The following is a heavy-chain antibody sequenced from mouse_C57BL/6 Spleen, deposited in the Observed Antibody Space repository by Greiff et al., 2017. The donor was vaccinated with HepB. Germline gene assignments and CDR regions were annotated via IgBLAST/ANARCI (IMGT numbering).Heavy chain of an antibody. CDR3: ARAGYGNYVYAY. V-gene: IGHV1-63*01. Sequence: QVQLQQSGAELVRPGTSVKMSCKASGYTFTNYWIGWAKQRPGHGLEWIGDIYPGGGYTNYNEKFKGKATLTADKSSSTAYMQISSLTSEDTAIYYCARAGYGNYVYAYWGQGTLVTVSA. J-gene: IGHJ3*01. D-gene: IGHD2-10*02. CDR1: GYTFTNYW. CDR2: IYPGGGYT.